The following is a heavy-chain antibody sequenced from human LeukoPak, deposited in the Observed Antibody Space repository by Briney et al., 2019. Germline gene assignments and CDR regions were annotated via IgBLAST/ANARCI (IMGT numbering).Heavy chain of an antibody. CDR3: AKRCVRGWSTDAFDF. D-gene: IGHD6-19*01. CDR2: IRGSDGTT. V-gene: IGHV3-23*01. J-gene: IGHJ3*01. Sequence: PGGSLRLSCAASGFTFNSYWLHWVRQAPGKGLEWVSTIRGSDGTTYYADSVKGRFTISRDNSKNTLYLQMNSLRAEDTAVYYYAKRCVRGWSTDAFDFWGQGTKVTVSS. CDR1: GFTFNSYW.